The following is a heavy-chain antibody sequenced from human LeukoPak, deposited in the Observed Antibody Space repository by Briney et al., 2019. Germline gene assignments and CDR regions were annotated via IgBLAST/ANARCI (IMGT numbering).Heavy chain of an antibody. CDR2: ISYDGSSK. D-gene: IGHD1-26*01. CDR1: GYTFSNYG. Sequence: GGPLRLSCEASGYTFSNYGTHWVRQAPGKGLEWVAAISYDGSSKYYVDSVKGRFTISRDNSKNTLDLQMNSLRAEDTAVYYCAKQVGRGYFDYWGQGTLVIVSS. V-gene: IGHV3-30*18. CDR3: AKQVGRGYFDY. J-gene: IGHJ4*02.